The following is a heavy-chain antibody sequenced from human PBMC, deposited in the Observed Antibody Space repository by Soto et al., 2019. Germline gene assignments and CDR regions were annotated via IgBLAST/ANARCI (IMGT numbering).Heavy chain of an antibody. Sequence: EVQLLESGGGFVQPGGSQRLSCAASGFTFSSYAMSWVRQAPGKGLEWVSSIAESGGSTYYADSVKGRFTISRDNSNNTLYLQMNILGAEDTAVFYCAKGLAGSGFDYWGQGTLVTVSS. CDR2: IAESGGST. J-gene: IGHJ4*02. CDR1: GFTFSSYA. CDR3: AKGLAGSGFDY. D-gene: IGHD6-13*01. V-gene: IGHV3-23*01.